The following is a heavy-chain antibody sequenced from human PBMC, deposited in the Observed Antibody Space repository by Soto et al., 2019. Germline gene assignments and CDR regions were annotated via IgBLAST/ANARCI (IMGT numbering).Heavy chain of an antibody. CDR1: GGSISSSNFC. Sequence: SETLCLTCTVSGGSISSSNFCWGWMGQPPGKGLEWVGSVGGGGNTYDNPAFRSRVTLSADTSKNQFSLTMTHVTAADTAVYYCARHVRGEVTMNWFGPWGQGTPVT. CDR3: ARHVRGEVTMNWFGP. CDR2: VGGGGNT. V-gene: IGHV4-39*01. J-gene: IGHJ5*02. D-gene: IGHD3-10*02.